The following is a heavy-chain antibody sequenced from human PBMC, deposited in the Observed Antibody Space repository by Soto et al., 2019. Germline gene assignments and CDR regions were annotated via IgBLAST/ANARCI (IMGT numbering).Heavy chain of an antibody. CDR1: GFTFSSYA. CDR3: AKVCLAARRFDY. V-gene: IGHV3-23*01. Sequence: GGSLRLSCAASGFTFSSYAMSWVRQAPGKGLEWVSVISGSGGSTYYADSVKGRFTISRDNSKNTLYLQMNSLRAEDTAVYYCAKVCLAARRFDYWGQGTLVTVSA. D-gene: IGHD6-6*01. CDR2: ISGSGGST. J-gene: IGHJ4*02.